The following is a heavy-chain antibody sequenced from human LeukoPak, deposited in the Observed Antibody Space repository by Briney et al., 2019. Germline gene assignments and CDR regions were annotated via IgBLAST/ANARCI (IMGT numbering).Heavy chain of an antibody. CDR1: GGTFSSYA. CDR2: IIPILGIA. CDR3: ARDPTTLTMIVVVTTHGAFDI. V-gene: IGHV1-69*04. D-gene: IGHD3-22*01. J-gene: IGHJ3*02. Sequence: GASVKVSCKASGGTFSSYAISWVRQAPGQGLEWMGRIIPILGIANYAQKFQGRVTITADKSTSTAYMELSSLRSEDTAVYYCARDPTTLTMIVVVTTHGAFDIWGQGTMVTVSS.